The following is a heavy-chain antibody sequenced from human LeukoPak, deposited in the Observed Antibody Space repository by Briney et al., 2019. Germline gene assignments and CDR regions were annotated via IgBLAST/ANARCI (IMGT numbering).Heavy chain of an antibody. D-gene: IGHD3-22*01. CDR2: IIPIFGTA. CDR1: GGTFSSYA. V-gene: IGHV1-69*01. CDR3: ARVVVVATYLDY. Sequence: SVKVSCTASGGTFSSYAISWVRQAPGQGLEWMGGIIPIFGTANYAQKFQGRVTITADESTSTAYMELSSLRSEDTAVYYCARVVVVATYLDYWGQGTLVTVSS. J-gene: IGHJ4*02.